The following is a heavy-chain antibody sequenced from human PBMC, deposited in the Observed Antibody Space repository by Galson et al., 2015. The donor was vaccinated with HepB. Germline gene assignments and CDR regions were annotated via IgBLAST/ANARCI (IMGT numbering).Heavy chain of an antibody. CDR2: ISGSGGST. CDR3: AKDRDSSGYYSDAFDI. J-gene: IGHJ3*02. CDR1: GFTFSSYA. V-gene: IGHV3-23*01. Sequence: SLRLSCAASGFTFSSYAMSWVRQAPGKGLEWVSAISGSGGSTYYADSVKGRFTISRDNSKNTLYLQMNSLRAEDTAVYYCAKDRDSSGYYSDAFDIWGQGTMVTVSS. D-gene: IGHD3-22*01.